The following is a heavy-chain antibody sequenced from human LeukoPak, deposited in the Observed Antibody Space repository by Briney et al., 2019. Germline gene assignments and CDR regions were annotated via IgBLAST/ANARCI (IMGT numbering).Heavy chain of an antibody. J-gene: IGHJ6*03. Sequence: PGRSLRLSCAASGFTFSNYGMHWVRQAPGKGLEWVAVMWYDGSNKYYADSVKGRFTISRDNSKNTLYLQMNSLRAEDTAVYYCANINDFWSGYYLAYYYMDVWGKGTTVTVSS. D-gene: IGHD3-3*01. V-gene: IGHV3-33*06. CDR1: GFTFSNYG. CDR3: ANINDFWSGYYLAYYYMDV. CDR2: MWYDGSNK.